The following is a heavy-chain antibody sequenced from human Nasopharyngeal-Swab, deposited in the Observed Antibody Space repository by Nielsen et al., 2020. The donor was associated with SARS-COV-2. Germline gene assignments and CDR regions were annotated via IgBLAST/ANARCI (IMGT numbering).Heavy chain of an antibody. V-gene: IGHV3-23*01. J-gene: IGHJ4*02. CDR2: FSGSDGDT. Sequence: WIRQPPGKGLQWVSLFSGSDGDTFYAESVKGRFTISRGTSKSTLYLQMSSLRVDDTAVYYCAKADAGHLSPFDCWGQGIRVTVSS. D-gene: IGHD2/OR15-2a*01. CDR3: AKADAGHLSPFDC.